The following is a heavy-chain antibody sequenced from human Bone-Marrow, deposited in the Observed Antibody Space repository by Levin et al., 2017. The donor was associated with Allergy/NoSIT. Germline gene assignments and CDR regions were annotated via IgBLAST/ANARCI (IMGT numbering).Heavy chain of an antibody. CDR1: GFTFGNYA. V-gene: IGHV3-23*01. Sequence: GGSLRLSCTASGFTFGNYAMNWVRQSSRKGLEWVSTINDNSLNTYYADSVRGRFTISRDNSRNTLYLQMNSLRAEDTAIYYCAKVRTTTTQPVNYWGRGTLVTVSS. D-gene: IGHD1-26*01. CDR2: INDNSLNT. CDR3: AKVRTTTTQPVNY. J-gene: IGHJ4*02.